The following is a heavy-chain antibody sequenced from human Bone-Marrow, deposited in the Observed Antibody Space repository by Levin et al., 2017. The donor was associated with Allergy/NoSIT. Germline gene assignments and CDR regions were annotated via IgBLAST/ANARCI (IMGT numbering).Heavy chain of an antibody. J-gene: IGHJ6*02. CDR1: GVSIRNFY. CDR3: ARDSSEAYGLDV. CDR2: IPNNGRT. Sequence: GSLRLSCTVSGVSIRNFYWNWIRQPPGKGLEWIGYIPNNGRTNYNPSLRGRVTISVDTSKNQISLKVISVTAADSAMYYCARDSSEAYGLDVWGQGTTVTVSS. V-gene: IGHV4-59*01.